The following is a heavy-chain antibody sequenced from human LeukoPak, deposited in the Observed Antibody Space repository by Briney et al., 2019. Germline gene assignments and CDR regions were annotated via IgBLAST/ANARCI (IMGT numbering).Heavy chain of an antibody. D-gene: IGHD3-10*01. CDR3: ARDLGEFRFGELLSLSTFDY. V-gene: IGHV1-2*02. Sequence: GASVKVSCKASGYTFTGYYLHWVRQAPGQGLEWMGWINPNSGGTNYAQKFQGRVTMTRDTSISTAYMELSRLRSDDTAVYYCARDLGEFRFGELLSLSTFDYWGQGTLVTVSS. CDR1: GYTFTGYY. J-gene: IGHJ4*02. CDR2: INPNSGGT.